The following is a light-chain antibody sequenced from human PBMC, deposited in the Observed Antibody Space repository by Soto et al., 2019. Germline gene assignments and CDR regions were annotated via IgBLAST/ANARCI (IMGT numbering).Light chain of an antibody. J-gene: IGKJ1*01. CDR1: QNIRSY. CDR3: QQGYSSRWT. Sequence: DIQMTQSPSSLSASVGDRVIITCRASQNIRSYLNWYQQKPGKAPQLLIYATSSLQTGVPSRFSASGSGTDFSLVISDLQPEDSATYYCQQGYSSRWTFGRGTKVEI. CDR2: ATS. V-gene: IGKV1-39*01.